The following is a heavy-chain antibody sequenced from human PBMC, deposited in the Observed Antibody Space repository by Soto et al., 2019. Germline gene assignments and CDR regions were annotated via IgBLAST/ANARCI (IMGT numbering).Heavy chain of an antibody. Sequence: PGGSLRLSCAASGFTFSDYYMTWIRQAPGKGLEWVSYISSTGGIIYYADSVKGRFTISRDNAKNSLYLQMNGLRAEDTAVYFCARRYCSGGTCYSRGAFDIWGQGTLVTVSS. CDR2: ISSTGGII. J-gene: IGHJ3*02. CDR1: GFTFSDYY. D-gene: IGHD2-15*01. CDR3: ARRYCSGGTCYSRGAFDI. V-gene: IGHV3-11*01.